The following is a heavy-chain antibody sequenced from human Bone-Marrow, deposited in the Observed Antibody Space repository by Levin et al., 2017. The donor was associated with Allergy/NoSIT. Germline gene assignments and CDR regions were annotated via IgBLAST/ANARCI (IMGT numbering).Heavy chain of an antibody. CDR2: SRNKANSYNT. D-gene: IGHD2-21*02. Sequence: GGSLRLSCAASGFTFSDHYMDWVRQAPGRGPEWIGRSRNKANSYNTEYAASVRGRFTVSRDDSKNSLYLQMNSLKTEDTAMYYCTLAYCGDNCYASDIWGQGTVVTVSS. J-gene: IGHJ3*02. CDR1: GFTFSDHY. V-gene: IGHV3-72*01. CDR3: TLAYCGDNCYASDI.